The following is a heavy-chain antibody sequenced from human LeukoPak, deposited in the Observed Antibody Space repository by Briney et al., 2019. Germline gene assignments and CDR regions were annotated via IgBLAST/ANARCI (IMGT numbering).Heavy chain of an antibody. D-gene: IGHD6-19*01. V-gene: IGHV3-33*06. CDR1: GFTFSSYG. Sequence: GGSLRLSCAASGFTFSSYGMHWVRQAPGEGLEWVAVIWYDGSNKYYADSVKGRFTISRDNSKNTLYLQMNSLRAEDTAVYYCAKDKRSSGPYYFDYWGQGTLVTVSS. CDR3: AKDKRSSGPYYFDY. CDR2: IWYDGSNK. J-gene: IGHJ4*02.